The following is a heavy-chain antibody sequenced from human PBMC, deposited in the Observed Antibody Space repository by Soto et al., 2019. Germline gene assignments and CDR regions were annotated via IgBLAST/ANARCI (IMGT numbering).Heavy chain of an antibody. Sequence: ASVKVSCKASGYIFIDYYIHWVRQAPGQGLEWMGWINPNSGGTNYAQKFQGWVTMTRDTSITTAYMEVNSLKSDDTAVFYCARESSSAYGHKWFDSWGRGTLVTVSS. V-gene: IGHV1-2*04. D-gene: IGHD6-6*01. CDR1: GYIFIDYY. CDR3: ARESSSAYGHKWFDS. CDR2: INPNSGGT. J-gene: IGHJ5*01.